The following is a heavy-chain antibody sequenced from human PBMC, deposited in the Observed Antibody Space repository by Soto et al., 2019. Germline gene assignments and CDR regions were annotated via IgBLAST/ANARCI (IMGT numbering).Heavy chain of an antibody. CDR1: GYTFTSYD. Sequence: ASVKVSCKASGYTFTSYDINWVRQATGQGLEWMGWMNPNSGNTGYAQKFQGRVTMTRNTSISTAYMELSSLRSEDTAVYYCAKVPTKPSIAARRAQYYFDYWGQGTLVTVSS. J-gene: IGHJ4*02. V-gene: IGHV1-8*01. CDR3: AKVPTKPSIAARRAQYYFDY. D-gene: IGHD6-6*01. CDR2: MNPNSGNT.